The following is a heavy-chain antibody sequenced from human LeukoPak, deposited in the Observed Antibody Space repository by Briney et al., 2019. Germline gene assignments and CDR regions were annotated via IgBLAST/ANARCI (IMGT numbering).Heavy chain of an antibody. V-gene: IGHV4-38-2*02. D-gene: IGHD1-26*01. CDR2: IFHSGST. J-gene: IGHJ6*02. CDR3: ARGDGSPSGILYYGMDV. CDR1: GYSISNGFY. Sequence: SETLSLTCTVSGYSISNGFYWAWIRQPPGKGLEWIGSIFHSGSTYYNPSLKIRVTISVDTSKNQFSLNLSSVTAADTAVYYCARGDGSPSGILYYGMDVWGQGTTVTVSS.